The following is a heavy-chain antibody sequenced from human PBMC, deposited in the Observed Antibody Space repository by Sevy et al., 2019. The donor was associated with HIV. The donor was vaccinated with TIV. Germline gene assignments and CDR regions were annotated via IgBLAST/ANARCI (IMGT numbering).Heavy chain of an antibody. J-gene: IGHJ6*02. D-gene: IGHD3-3*01. Sequence: SETLSLTCAVYGGSFSGYYWSWIRQPPGKGLEWIGEINHSGSTNYNPSLKSRVTISVDTSKNQFSLKLSSVTAADTAVYYCARDRRVVLSTGYYGMDVWGQRTTVTVSS. CDR3: ARDRRVVLSTGYYGMDV. CDR2: INHSGST. CDR1: GGSFSGYY. V-gene: IGHV4-34*01.